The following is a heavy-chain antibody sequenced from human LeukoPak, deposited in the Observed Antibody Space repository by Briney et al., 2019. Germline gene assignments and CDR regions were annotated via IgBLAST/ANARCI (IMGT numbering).Heavy chain of an antibody. V-gene: IGHV1-69*13. CDR2: IIPIFGTA. CDR3: AREPGGYSSSGVWFDP. Sequence: GASVKVSCKASGGTFSSYAISWVRQAPGQGLEWMGGIIPIFGTANYAQRFQGRVTITADESTSTAYMELSSLRSEDTAVYYCAREPGGYSSSGVWFDPWGQGTLVTVSS. D-gene: IGHD6-6*01. CDR1: GGTFSSYA. J-gene: IGHJ5*02.